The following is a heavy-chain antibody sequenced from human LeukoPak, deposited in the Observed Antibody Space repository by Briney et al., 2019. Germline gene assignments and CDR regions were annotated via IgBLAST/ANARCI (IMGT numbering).Heavy chain of an antibody. V-gene: IGHV1-69*05. CDR2: IIPIFGTA. D-gene: IGHD5-12*01. CDR3: ARSGATWYYYYYYMDV. Sequence: SVKVSCKASGGTFSSYAISWVRQAPGQGLEWMGGIIPIFGTANYAQKFQGRVTITTDESTSTAYMELSSLRSEDTAVYYCARSGATWYYYYYYMDVWGKGTTVTVSS. CDR1: GGTFSSYA. J-gene: IGHJ6*03.